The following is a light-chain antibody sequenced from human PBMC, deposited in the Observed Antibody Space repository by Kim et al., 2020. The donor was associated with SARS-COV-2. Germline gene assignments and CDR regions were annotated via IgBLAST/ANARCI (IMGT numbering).Light chain of an antibody. CDR1: QSVSSSY. V-gene: IGKV3-20*01. Sequence: EIVLTQSPGTLSLSPGERATLSCRASQSVSSSYLAWYQQKPGQAPRLVIYGASSRATDIPDRFSGSGSGTDFTLTISRLEPEDFAVYYCQQYGGSSWTFGQGTKVDIK. CDR2: GAS. J-gene: IGKJ1*01. CDR3: QQYGGSSWT.